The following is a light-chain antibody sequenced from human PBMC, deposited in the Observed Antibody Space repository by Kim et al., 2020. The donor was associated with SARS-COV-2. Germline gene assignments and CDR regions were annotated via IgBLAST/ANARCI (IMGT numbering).Light chain of an antibody. V-gene: IGLV2-14*03. CDR1: SSDVGTNNY. Sequence: QALTIACTGNSSDVGTNNYVSCYQQYPGKAPKLMIYDVNKRPSGVSNRFSGSKSGNTASLTISGLQAEDEADYYCSSYATSRSYVFGTGTKVTVL. CDR3: SSYATSRSYV. CDR2: DVN. J-gene: IGLJ1*01.